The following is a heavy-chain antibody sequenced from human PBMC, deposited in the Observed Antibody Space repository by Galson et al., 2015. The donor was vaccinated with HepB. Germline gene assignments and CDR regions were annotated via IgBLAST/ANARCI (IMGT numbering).Heavy chain of an antibody. CDR1: GFAVSGSY. V-gene: IGHV3-53*01. CDR2: IYRGGTT. Sequence: SLRLSCAASGFAVSGSYMSWVRQAPGQGLEWVSVIYRGGTTYYAESVMGRFTISRDKSKNTVYHQMNSLRDGDTALYYCARGGLEGNNGAYGMDVWGQGTTVIVFS. D-gene: IGHD2-8*01. CDR3: ARGGLEGNNGAYGMDV. J-gene: IGHJ6*02.